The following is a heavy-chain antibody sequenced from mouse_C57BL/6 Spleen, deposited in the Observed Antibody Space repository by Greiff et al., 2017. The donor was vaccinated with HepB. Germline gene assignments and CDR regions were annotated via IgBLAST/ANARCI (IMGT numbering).Heavy chain of an antibody. V-gene: IGHV1-50*01. J-gene: IGHJ1*03. D-gene: IGHD1-1*01. CDR2: IDPSDSYT. CDR3: ARTEYGSSYWYFDV. CDR1: GYTFTSYW. Sequence: VQLQQPGAELVKPGASVKLSCKASGYTFTSYWMQWVKQRPGQGLEWIGEIDPSDSYTNYNQKFKGKATLTVDTSSSTAYMQLSSLTSEDSAVYYCARTEYGSSYWYFDVWGTGTTVTVSS.